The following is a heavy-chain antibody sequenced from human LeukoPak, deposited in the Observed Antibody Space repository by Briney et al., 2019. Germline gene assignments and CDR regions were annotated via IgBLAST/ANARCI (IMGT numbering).Heavy chain of an antibody. Sequence: ASVKVSCKASGYTFTGYYMHWVRQAPGQGLEWMGWINPNSGGTNYAQKFQGRVTMTRDTSISTAYMELSSLRSDGTAVYYCSMVRGVTNWFDPWGQGTLVTVSS. CDR1: GYTFTGYY. CDR2: INPNSGGT. V-gene: IGHV1-2*02. D-gene: IGHD3-10*01. J-gene: IGHJ5*02. CDR3: SMVRGVTNWFDP.